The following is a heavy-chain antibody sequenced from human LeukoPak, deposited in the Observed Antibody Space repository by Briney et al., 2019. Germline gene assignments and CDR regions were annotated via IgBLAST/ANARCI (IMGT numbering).Heavy chain of an antibody. J-gene: IGHJ5*02. CDR3: AKGWDYDSTPPQSFDP. CDR1: GFTFDDYA. V-gene: IGHV3-9*01. CDR2: INWNSGSI. D-gene: IGHD3-22*01. Sequence: GRSLRLSCAASGFTFDDYAMHWVRQAPGKGLDWVAGINWNSGSIGYADSVKGRFTISRDNAKNSLYLQMNSLRTEDTALYYCAKGWDYDSTPPQSFDPWGQGTLVTVSS.